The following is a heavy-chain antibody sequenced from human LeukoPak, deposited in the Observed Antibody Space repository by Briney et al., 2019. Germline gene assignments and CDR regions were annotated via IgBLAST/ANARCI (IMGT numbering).Heavy chain of an antibody. CDR1: GLTFSSYA. D-gene: IGHD2/OR15-2a*01. Sequence: GGCLRLSCAASGLTFSSYAMNWVRQAPGKGLEWVSSISGSGGITYYADSVKGRFTISRDNSKNTLYLQMNSLRAEDTAIYDCAKGHLDTTTPYFGYWGQGALVTVSS. CDR3: AKGHLDTTTPYFGY. J-gene: IGHJ4*02. V-gene: IGHV3-23*01. CDR2: ISGSGGIT.